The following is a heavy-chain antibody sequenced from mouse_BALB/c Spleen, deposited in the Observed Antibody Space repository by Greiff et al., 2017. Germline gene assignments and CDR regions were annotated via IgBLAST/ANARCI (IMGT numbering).Heavy chain of an antibody. CDR2: INPSTGYT. D-gene: IGHD1-1*01. Sequence: QVQLQQSGAELAKPGASVKMSCKASGYTFTSYWMHWVKQRPGQGLEWIGYINPSTGYTEYNQKFKDKATLTADKSSSTAYMQLSSLTSEDSAVYYCASGKDFDYWGQGTTLTVSS. J-gene: IGHJ2*01. CDR1: GYTFTSYW. CDR3: ASGKDFDY. V-gene: IGHV1-7*01.